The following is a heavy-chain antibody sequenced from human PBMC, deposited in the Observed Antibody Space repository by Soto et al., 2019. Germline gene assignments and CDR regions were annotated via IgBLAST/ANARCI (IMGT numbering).Heavy chain of an antibody. CDR3: VRDLDGSGSYYTDY. V-gene: IGHV1-18*01. CDR1: GYMFISYG. D-gene: IGHD3-10*01. CDR2: ISASNGNT. J-gene: IGHJ4*02. Sequence: VASVKVSCKASGYMFISYGINWVRQAPGQGLEWMGWISASNGNTKYAQNFQGRVTMTKDTSTSTAYMEMRSLRSDDTAVYYCVRDLDGSGSYYTDYWGPGTLVTVSS.